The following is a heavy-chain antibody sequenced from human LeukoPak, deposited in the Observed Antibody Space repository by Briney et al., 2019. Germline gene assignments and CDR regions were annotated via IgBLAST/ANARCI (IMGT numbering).Heavy chain of an antibody. CDR1: GYTFTSYA. V-gene: IGHV1-3*01. CDR2: INAGNGNT. J-gene: IGHJ4*02. CDR3: ARGFRIAAAGTFGY. Sequence: ASVKVSCKASGYTFTSYAMHWVRQAPGQRLEWMGWINAGNGNTKYSQKFQGRVTITRGTSASTAYMELSSLRSEDTAVYYCARGFRIAAAGTFGYWGQGTLVTVSS. D-gene: IGHD6-13*01.